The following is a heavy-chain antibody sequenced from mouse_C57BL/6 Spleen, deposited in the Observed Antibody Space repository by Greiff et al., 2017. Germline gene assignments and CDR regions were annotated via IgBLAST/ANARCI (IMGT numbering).Heavy chain of an antibody. CDR2: ISDGGSYT. V-gene: IGHV5-4*01. Sequence: EVMLVESGGGLVKPGGSLKLSCAASGFTFSSYAMSWVRQTPEERLEWVATISDGGSYTYYPDNVKGRFTISRDNANTNLYLQMSHLKSEDTAMYYCAREGYDYGYFDVWGTGTTVTVSS. D-gene: IGHD2-3*01. J-gene: IGHJ1*03. CDR1: GFTFSSYA. CDR3: AREGYDYGYFDV.